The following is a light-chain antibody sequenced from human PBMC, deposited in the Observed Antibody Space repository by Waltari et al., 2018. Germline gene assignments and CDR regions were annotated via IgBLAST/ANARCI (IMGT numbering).Light chain of an antibody. CDR1: SGPLSTTSY. CDR2: KAN. J-gene: IGLJ3*02. CDR3: ALYMGSGIWV. V-gene: IGLV8-61*01. Sequence: QTVVTQEPSLSVSPGGTDTLTSALSSGPLSTTSYATWYHHTPGQAPRTLVYKANARSSGVPDRFSGSILGNTAALTSTGAQADDESDYYCALYMGSGIWVFGGGTRLTVL.